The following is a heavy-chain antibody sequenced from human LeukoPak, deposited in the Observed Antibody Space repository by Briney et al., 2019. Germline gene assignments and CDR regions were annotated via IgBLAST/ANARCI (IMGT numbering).Heavy chain of an antibody. Sequence: SETLSLTCAVYGGSFSGYYWSWIRQPPGKGLEWIGEMGASGSTNYNPSLKSRVTISVDTSKNQFSLKLSSVTAADTAVYYCARPDSNYYGMDVWGQGTTVTVSS. CDR2: MGASGST. D-gene: IGHD6-13*01. CDR1: GGSFSGYY. V-gene: IGHV4-34*01. CDR3: ARPDSNYYGMDV. J-gene: IGHJ6*02.